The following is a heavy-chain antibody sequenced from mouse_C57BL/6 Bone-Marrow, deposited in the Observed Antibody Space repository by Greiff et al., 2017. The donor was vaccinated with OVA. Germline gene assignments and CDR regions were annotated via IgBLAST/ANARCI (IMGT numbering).Heavy chain of an antibody. CDR3: ARLDTTVVEDYAMDY. CDR1: GYTFTDYY. V-gene: IGHV1-19*01. Sequence: VQLQQSGPVLVKPGASVKMSCKASGYTFTDYYMNWVKQSHGKSLEWIGVINPYNGGTSYNQKFKGKATLTVDKSSSTAYMELNSLTSEDSAVYYCARLDTTVVEDYAMDYWGQGTSVTVSS. D-gene: IGHD1-1*01. J-gene: IGHJ4*01. CDR2: INPYNGGT.